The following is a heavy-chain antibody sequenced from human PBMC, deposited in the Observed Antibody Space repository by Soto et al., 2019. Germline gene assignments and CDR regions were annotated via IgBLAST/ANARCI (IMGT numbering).Heavy chain of an antibody. CDR2: ISSSSSYI. V-gene: IGHV3-21*01. CDR3: ARDPSRYCSSTSCYRPFDY. D-gene: IGHD2-2*02. Sequence: GGSLRLSCAASGFTFSSYSMNWVRQAPGKGLEWVSSISSSSSYIYYADSVEGRFTISRDNAKNSLYLQMNSLRAEDTAVYYCARDPSRYCSSTSCYRPFDYWSQGTLVTVSS. J-gene: IGHJ4*02. CDR1: GFTFSSYS.